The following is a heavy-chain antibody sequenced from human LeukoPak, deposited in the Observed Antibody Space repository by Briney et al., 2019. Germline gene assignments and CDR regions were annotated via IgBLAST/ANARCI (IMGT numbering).Heavy chain of an antibody. CDR3: ARESGFGELLFDY. CDR2: ISYDGSNK. V-gene: IGHV3-30*04. D-gene: IGHD3-10*01. CDR1: GFTFSSYA. Sequence: GRSLRLSCAASGFTFSSYAMHWVRQAPGKGLEWVAVISYDGSNKYYADSVKGRFTISRDNSKNTLYLQMNSLRAEDTAVYYCARESGFGELLFDYWGQGTLVIVSS. J-gene: IGHJ4*02.